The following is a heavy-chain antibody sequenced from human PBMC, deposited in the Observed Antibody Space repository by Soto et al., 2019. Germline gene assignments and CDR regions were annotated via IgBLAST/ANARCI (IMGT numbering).Heavy chain of an antibody. CDR2: IVVGSGNT. J-gene: IGHJ3*02. V-gene: IGHV1-58*01. D-gene: IGHD3-22*01. CDR1: GFTFTSSA. CDR3: AANSPKYYYDSSGYYYADI. Sequence: SVKVSCKASGFTFTSSAVQWVRQGRGQRLEWIGWIVVGSGNTNYAQKFQERVTITRDMSTSTTYMELSSLRSEDTAVYYCAANSPKYYYDSSGYYYADIWGQGTMVTVSS.